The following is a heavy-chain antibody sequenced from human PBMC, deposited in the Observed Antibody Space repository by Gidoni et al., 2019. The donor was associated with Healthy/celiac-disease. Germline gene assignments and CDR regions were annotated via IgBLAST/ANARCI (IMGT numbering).Heavy chain of an antibody. CDR3: ARSLNYYYYGMDV. J-gene: IGHJ6*02. CDR2: ISYDGSNK. CDR1: GFTFSSYA. V-gene: IGHV3-30-3*01. Sequence: QVQLVESGGGVVQPGRSLRLSCAASGFTFSSYAMHWVRQAPGQGLEWVAVISYDGSNKYYADSVKGRFTISRDNSKNTLYLQMNSLRAEDTAVYYCARSLNYYYYGMDVWGQGTTVTVSS.